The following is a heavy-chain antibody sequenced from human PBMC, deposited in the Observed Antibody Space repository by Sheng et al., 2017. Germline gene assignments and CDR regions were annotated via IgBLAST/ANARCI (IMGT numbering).Heavy chain of an antibody. Sequence: QVQLVQSGAEMKKPGASVKVSCKASGYTFTGYYMHWVRQAPGQGLEWMGRINPNSGGTNYAQKFQGRVTMTRDTSISTAYMELSRLRSDDTAVYYCASLDYYDSSAWEAFDIWGQGTMVTVSS. J-gene: IGHJ3*02. CDR3: ASLDYYDSSAWEAFDI. CDR1: GYTFTGYY. V-gene: IGHV1-2*06. CDR2: INPNSGGT. D-gene: IGHD3-22*01.